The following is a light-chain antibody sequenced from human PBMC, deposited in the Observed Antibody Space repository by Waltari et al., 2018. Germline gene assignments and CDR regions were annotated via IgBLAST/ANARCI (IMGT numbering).Light chain of an antibody. Sequence: QSALTQPASVSGSPGQSITISCTATSSDAGSYDLVTWYQQHPGRAPKRMIYEGSKRPSGVSNRFSGSKSGNTASLTISGLQAEDEADYYCCSYAGSNWVFGGGTKLTVL. J-gene: IGLJ3*02. CDR2: EGS. CDR1: SSDAGSYDL. V-gene: IGLV2-23*01. CDR3: CSYAGSNWV.